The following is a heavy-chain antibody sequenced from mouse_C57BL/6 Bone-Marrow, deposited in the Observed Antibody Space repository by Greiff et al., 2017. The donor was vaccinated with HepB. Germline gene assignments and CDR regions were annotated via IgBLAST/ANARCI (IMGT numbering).Heavy chain of an antibody. V-gene: IGHV5-4*01. D-gene: IGHD1-1*01. CDR1: GFTFSSYA. Sequence: EVQWVESGGGLVKPGGSLKLSCAASGFTFSSYAMSWVRQTPEKRLEWVATISDGGSYTYYPDNVKGRFTISRDNAKNNLYLQMSHLKSEDTAMYYCAREGRYYGSILDYWGQGTTLTVSS. CDR2: ISDGGSYT. CDR3: AREGRYYGSILDY. J-gene: IGHJ2*01.